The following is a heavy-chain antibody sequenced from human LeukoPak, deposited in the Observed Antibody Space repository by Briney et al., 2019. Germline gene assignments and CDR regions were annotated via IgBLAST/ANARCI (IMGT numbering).Heavy chain of an antibody. CDR1: GYTFTSYG. D-gene: IGHD3-22*01. CDR2: ISAYNGNT. CDR3: ARVPLPSYYYDSSDPLLLYFDL. V-gene: IGHV1-18*01. Sequence: ASVKVSCKASGYTFTSYGISWVRQAPGQGLEWMGWISAYNGNTNYAQKLQGRVTMTTDTSTSTAYMELRSLRSDDTAVYYCARVPLPSYYYDSSDPLLLYFDLWGRGTLVTVSS. J-gene: IGHJ2*01.